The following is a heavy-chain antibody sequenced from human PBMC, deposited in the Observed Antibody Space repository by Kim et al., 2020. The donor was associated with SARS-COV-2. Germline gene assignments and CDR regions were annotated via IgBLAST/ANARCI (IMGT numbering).Heavy chain of an antibody. J-gene: IGHJ4*02. Sequence: AQKIQGRVTMTTDTAPSTAYMELRSLRSDDTAVYYCARRGLVTTRFSFDYWGQGTLVTVSS. CDR3: ARRGLVTTRFSFDY. V-gene: IGHV1-18*01. D-gene: IGHD4-17*01.